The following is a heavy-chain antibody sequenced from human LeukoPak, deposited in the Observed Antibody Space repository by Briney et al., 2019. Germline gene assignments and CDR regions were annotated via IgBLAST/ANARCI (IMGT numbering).Heavy chain of an antibody. J-gene: IGHJ5*02. CDR3: ARDFLGYCSGGSCPNWFDH. Sequence: KPSETLSLTCPVSVGSITSYYWSWIRQPPGKGLEWIGYIYYSGSTNYDPSLKSRVTISVDTSKNQFSLKLSSVTAADTAVYYCARDFLGYCSGGSCPNWFDHWGQGTLVTVSS. V-gene: IGHV4-59*01. CDR2: IYYSGST. D-gene: IGHD2-15*01. CDR1: VGSITSYY.